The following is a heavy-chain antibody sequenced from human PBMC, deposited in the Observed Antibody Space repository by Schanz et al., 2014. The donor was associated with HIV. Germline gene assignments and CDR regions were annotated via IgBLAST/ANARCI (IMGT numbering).Heavy chain of an antibody. Sequence: QVQLVQSGAEVREPGASVKVSCKTSGYTFNTYDINWVRQAPGQGLEWMGWIKPNDGGTKSAQKFQGRVTMTTDTSTSTAYMELRSLRSDDTAVYYCAREKTTLNWFDPWGQGTLVTVSS. V-gene: IGHV1-18*04. CDR3: AREKTTLNWFDP. CDR2: IKPNDGGT. CDR1: GYTFNTYD. D-gene: IGHD4-4*01. J-gene: IGHJ5*02.